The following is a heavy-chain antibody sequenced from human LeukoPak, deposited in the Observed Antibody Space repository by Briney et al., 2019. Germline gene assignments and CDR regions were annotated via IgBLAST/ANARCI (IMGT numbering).Heavy chain of an antibody. V-gene: IGHV1-2*02. CDR2: INPNSADT. CDR1: GYTFTGYY. Sequence: ASVKVSCKASGYTFTGYYMYWVRQAPGQGLEWMGWINPNSADTNYAQKSQDRVTMTTDTSISTSYMELSRLRSDDTAVYFCARDRGNHFDHWGQGTPVTVSS. CDR3: ARDRGNHFDH. J-gene: IGHJ4*02. D-gene: IGHD1-14*01.